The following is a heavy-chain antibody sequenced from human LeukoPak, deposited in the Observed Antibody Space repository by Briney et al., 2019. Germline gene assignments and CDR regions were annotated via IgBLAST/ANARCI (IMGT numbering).Heavy chain of an antibody. CDR2: IYITGRT. CDR3: ARDSGYTGSDAFDI. D-gene: IGHD5-12*01. V-gene: IGHV3-66*03. Sequence: GGSLRLSCAASGFTFSSYWMSWVRQAPGRGLEWVSVIYITGRTYYADSVKGRFTISRDNSKNTLYLQMDSLRTEDTAVYYCARDSGYTGSDAFDIWGQGTMVSVSS. J-gene: IGHJ3*02. CDR1: GFTFSSYW.